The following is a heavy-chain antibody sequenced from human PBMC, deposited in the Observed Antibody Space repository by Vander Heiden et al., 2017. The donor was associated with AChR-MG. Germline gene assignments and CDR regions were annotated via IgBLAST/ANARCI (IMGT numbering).Heavy chain of an antibody. Sequence: QVQLVQSGAEVKKPGASVKVSCKASGYTFTSYDINGVRQATGQGLEWMGWMNPNSGNTGYARKFQCRVTMTRNTSISTAYMELSSLRSEDTAVYYCARGLVITGYYYYGMDVWGQGTTVTVSS. D-gene: IGHD3-22*01. CDR3: ARGLVITGYYYYGMDV. CDR1: GYTFTSYD. J-gene: IGHJ6*02. CDR2: MNPNSGNT. V-gene: IGHV1-8*01.